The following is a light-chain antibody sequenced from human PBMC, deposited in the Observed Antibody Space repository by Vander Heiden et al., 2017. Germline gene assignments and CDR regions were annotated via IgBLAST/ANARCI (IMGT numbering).Light chain of an antibody. V-gene: IGKV1-39*01. CDR2: AAS. CDR3: QQSYSTPRT. Sequence: IQITQSPSSLSASVGDRVTLTCRASQSISSYLNWYQQKPGKAPKLLIYAASSLQSGVPSRFSGSGSGTDFTLTISSLQPEDFATYYCQQSYSTPRTFGQGTKLEIK. J-gene: IGKJ2*01. CDR1: QSISSY.